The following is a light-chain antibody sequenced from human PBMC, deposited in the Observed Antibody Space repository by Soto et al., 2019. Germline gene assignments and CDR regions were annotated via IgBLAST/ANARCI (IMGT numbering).Light chain of an antibody. J-gene: IGLJ1*01. V-gene: IGLV2-14*01. CDR3: SSFTTSRLYV. CDR1: GNDIGAYDY. Sequence: HSALTQPTPVSGSPGQSIAIPCTGNGNDIGAYDYVSWYQQHPGKAPRLLIHGVRNRPPGISSRFSGFKSGLTASLTISGLQAEDEADYYCSSFTTSRLYVFGPGTKVTVL. CDR2: GVR.